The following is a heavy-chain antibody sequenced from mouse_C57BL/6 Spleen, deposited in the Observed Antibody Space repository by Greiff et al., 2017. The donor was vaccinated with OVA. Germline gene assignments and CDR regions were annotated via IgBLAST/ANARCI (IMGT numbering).Heavy chain of an antibody. CDR2: IYPRSGNT. D-gene: IGHD3-2*02. Sequence: QVHVKQSGAELARPGASVKLSCKASGYTFTSYGISWVKQRTGQGLEWIGEIYPRSGNTYYNEKFKGKATLTADKSSSTAYMELRSLTSEDSAVYFCAKTAQAYYAMDDWGKGTSVTVSS. CDR3: AKTAQAYYAMDD. J-gene: IGHJ4*01. CDR1: GYTFTSYG. V-gene: IGHV1-81*01.